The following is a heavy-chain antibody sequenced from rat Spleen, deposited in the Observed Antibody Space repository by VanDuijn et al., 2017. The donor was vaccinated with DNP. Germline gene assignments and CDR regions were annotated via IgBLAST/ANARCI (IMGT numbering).Heavy chain of an antibody. Sequence: QVQLKESGPGLVQASRTLSLSCTVSGFSVTRYAVAWVRQPPGKGLEWIAAVSGGGITYYNSALRSRLSISRDTSKSQVFLRMNSLQTEDTAMYFCARSEYSDDGFYYGYFDYWGQGVMVTVSS. D-gene: IGHD1-12*02. V-gene: IGHV2-6*01. CDR2: VSGGGIT. CDR1: GFSVTRYA. CDR3: ARSEYSDDGFYYGYFDY. J-gene: IGHJ2*01.